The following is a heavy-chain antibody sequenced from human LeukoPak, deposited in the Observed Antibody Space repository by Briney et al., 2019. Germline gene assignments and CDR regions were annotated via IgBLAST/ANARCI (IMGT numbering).Heavy chain of an antibody. Sequence: SETLSLTCTVSGGSISSYYWSWIRQPPGKGLEWIGYIYYSGSTNYNPSLKCRVTISVDTSKNQFSLKLSSVTAADTAVYYCARDNYGDSVWFDPWGQGTLVTVSS. CDR3: ARDNYGDSVWFDP. V-gene: IGHV4-59*01. D-gene: IGHD4-17*01. CDR1: GGSISSYY. J-gene: IGHJ5*02. CDR2: IYYSGST.